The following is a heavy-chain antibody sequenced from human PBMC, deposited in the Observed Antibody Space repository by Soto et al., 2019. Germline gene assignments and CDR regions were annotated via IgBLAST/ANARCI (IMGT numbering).Heavy chain of an antibody. CDR1: GFTFEDYT. CDR3: AKSGATANYYYYGMDV. CDR2: IIWDGVRT. D-gene: IGHD1-26*01. V-gene: IGHV3-43*01. J-gene: IGHJ6*02. Sequence: EVQLVESGGVVVQPGGSRRLSFEASGFTFEDYTMHWVRQAPGKGLEGASLIIWDGVRTYNADSVKGRFTISRDNSKNSLYLQMNSLRTEDTALYYCAKSGATANYYYYGMDVWGQGTTVTVSS.